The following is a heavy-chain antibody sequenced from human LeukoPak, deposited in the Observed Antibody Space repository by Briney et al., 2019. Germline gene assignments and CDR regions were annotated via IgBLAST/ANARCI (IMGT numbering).Heavy chain of an antibody. Sequence: GGSLRLSCAASGFTVSSNHMSWVRQAPGKGLEWVSVIYSGGSTYYADSVKGRFTISRDNSKNTLYLQMNSLRAEDTAVYYCARVPRYCSGGSCYFDYWGQGTLVTVSS. V-gene: IGHV3-53*01. CDR2: IYSGGST. J-gene: IGHJ4*02. CDR3: ARVPRYCSGGSCYFDY. CDR1: GFTVSSNH. D-gene: IGHD2-15*01.